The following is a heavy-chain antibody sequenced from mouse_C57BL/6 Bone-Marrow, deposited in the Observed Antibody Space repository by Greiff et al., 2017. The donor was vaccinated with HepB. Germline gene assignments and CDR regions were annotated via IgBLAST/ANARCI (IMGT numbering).Heavy chain of an antibody. D-gene: IGHD2-2*01. CDR3: ARGERDGYGKYFDV. J-gene: IGHJ1*03. V-gene: IGHV5-16*01. CDR1: GFTFSDYY. CDR2: INYDGSST. Sequence: EVMLVESEGGLVQPGSSMKLSCTASGFTFSDYYMAWVRQVPEKGLEWVANINYDGSSTYYLDSLKSRFIISRDNAKNILYLQMSSLKSEDTATYYCARGERDGYGKYFDVWGTGTTVTVSS.